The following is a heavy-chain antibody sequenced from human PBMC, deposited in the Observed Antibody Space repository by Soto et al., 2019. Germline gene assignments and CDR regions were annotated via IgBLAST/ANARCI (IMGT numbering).Heavy chain of an antibody. J-gene: IGHJ6*02. Sequence: AMEVSCRGAGGTFSRDAFSWVRQVPGQGREGMGGIIPTSGTANYAQKFQGRATIPADESTSTAYMELSSLTSEDTAVYFCARGQGYCSGGICYYYYYGMDVWGQGXTVTVSS. CDR1: GGTFSRDA. CDR3: ARGQGYCSGGICYYYYYGMDV. V-gene: IGHV1-69*01. CDR2: IIPTSGTA. D-gene: IGHD2-15*01.